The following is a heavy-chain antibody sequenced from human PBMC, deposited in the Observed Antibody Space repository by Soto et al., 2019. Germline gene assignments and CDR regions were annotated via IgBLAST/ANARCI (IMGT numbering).Heavy chain of an antibody. J-gene: IGHJ6*02. Sequence: PGGSLRLSCTGSGFTFGEFGMSWFRQAPGKGLEWLSFIRSKGYGGTTESAASVRGRFITSRDDSKSIAYLQMNSLKTEDTAVYYCASLTSWSQEYYYGMDVWGQGTTVTVSS. V-gene: IGHV3-49*03. CDR1: GFTFGEFG. CDR2: IRSKGYGGTT. D-gene: IGHD2-2*01. CDR3: ASLTSWSQEYYYGMDV.